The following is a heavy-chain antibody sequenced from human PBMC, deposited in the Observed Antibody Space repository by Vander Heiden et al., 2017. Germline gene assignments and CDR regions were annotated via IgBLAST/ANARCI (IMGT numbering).Heavy chain of an antibody. Sequence: EVQPVVSGGGLVQPGGSLRRSCAAPGLTFTSHRMNWVRQAPGKGLEWVSYISSSGSTIYYADAVKGRFTISRDNAKNSLYLKMKSMRAEDTAVYYCARDRYGDYLTDYWGQGTLVTVYS. J-gene: IGHJ4*02. D-gene: IGHD4-17*01. V-gene: IGHV3-48*01. CDR1: GLTFTSHR. CDR3: ARDRYGDYLTDY. CDR2: ISSSGSTI.